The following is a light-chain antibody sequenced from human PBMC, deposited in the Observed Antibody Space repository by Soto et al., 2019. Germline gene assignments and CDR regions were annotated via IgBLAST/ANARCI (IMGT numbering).Light chain of an antibody. Sequence: QSVLTQSPSASASLGASVKLTCSLTSGHSINAIAWHQQQPEKGPRFLMKVNRDGSHNKGDGIPDRFSGSSSGAERYLTISSLQPEDEADYYCQTWVTGIGVFGGGTKLTVL. V-gene: IGLV4-69*01. CDR1: SGHSINA. CDR3: QTWVTGIGV. J-gene: IGLJ2*01. CDR2: VNRDGSH.